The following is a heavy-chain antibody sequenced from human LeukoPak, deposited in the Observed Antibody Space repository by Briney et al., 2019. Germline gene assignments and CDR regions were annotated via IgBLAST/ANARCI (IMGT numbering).Heavy chain of an antibody. CDR3: ARKGTVTTLFDY. J-gene: IGHJ4*02. V-gene: IGHV6-1*01. CDR1: GDSVSSNTAA. CDR2: TYYRSKWFR. Sequence: SQTLSLTCAISGDSVSSNTAAWNWLRQSPSRGLEWLGRTYYRSKWFRDYAVSVKSRITIDADTSKNQFSLQLNSVTPEDTAVYYCARKGTVTTLFDYWGQGILVTVSS. D-gene: IGHD4-11*01.